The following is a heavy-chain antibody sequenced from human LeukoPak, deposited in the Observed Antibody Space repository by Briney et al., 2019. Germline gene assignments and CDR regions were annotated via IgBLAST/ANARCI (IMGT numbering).Heavy chain of an antibody. J-gene: IGHJ3*02. V-gene: IGHV2-70*01. D-gene: IGHD3-9*01. Sequence: SGPALVKPTQTLTLTCTFSGFSLSTSGMCVSWIRQPPGKALEWLALIDWDNDKYYSTSLKTRLTVSKDTSKNQVVLTLTNIDPVDTATYYCARMSYDILTGYYKGAFDIWGQGTMVTVSS. CDR1: GFSLSTSGMC. CDR3: ARMSYDILTGYYKGAFDI. CDR2: IDWDNDK.